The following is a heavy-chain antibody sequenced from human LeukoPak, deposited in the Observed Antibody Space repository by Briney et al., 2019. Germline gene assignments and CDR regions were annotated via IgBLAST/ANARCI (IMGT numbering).Heavy chain of an antibody. V-gene: IGHV1-69*04. CDR1: GGTFSSYA. CDR3: AGLVVVAATTDFDS. CDR2: IIPIFGIA. D-gene: IGHD2-15*01. Sequence: GPSVKVSCKASGGTFSSYAISWVRQAPGQGLEWMGRIIPIFGIANYAQKFQGRVTITADKSTSTAYMELSSLRSEDTAEYYCAGLVVVAATTDFDSSGQGTLVTASS. J-gene: IGHJ4*02.